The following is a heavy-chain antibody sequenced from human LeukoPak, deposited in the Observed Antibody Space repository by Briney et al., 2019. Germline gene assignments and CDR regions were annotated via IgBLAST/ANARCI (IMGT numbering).Heavy chain of an antibody. V-gene: IGHV3-30*03. Sequence: GGSLRLSCTASGFSFRTYNLHWVRQAPGKGLEWVAVISNDGSRKYYAHSVEGRFTISRDNSKNTLYLQMDSLRAEDTAVYYCARDRAWNYFDYWGQGTLVTVSS. D-gene: IGHD3-3*01. J-gene: IGHJ4*02. CDR2: ISNDGSRK. CDR3: ARDRAWNYFDY. CDR1: GFSFRTYN.